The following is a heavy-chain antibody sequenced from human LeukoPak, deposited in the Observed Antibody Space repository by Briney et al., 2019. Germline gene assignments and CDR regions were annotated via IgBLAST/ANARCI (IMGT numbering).Heavy chain of an antibody. V-gene: IGHV3-23*01. CDR3: APRGDDSWSGYCY. CDR1: GFTFNSYA. CDR2: ISASGGST. J-gene: IGHJ4*02. D-gene: IGHD3-3*01. Sequence: PGGSLRLSCAASGFTFNSYAMSWVRQAPGKGLEWVSAISASGGSTYYADSVKGRFTISRDNSKNTLYLQMNSLRAEDTAVYYCAPRGDDSWSGYCYWGQGTLVTVSS.